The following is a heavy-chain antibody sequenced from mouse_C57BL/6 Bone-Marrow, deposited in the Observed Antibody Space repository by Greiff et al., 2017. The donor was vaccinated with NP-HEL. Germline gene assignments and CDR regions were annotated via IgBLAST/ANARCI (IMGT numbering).Heavy chain of an antibody. CDR1: GYTFTSYW. D-gene: IGHD1-1*01. J-gene: IGHJ3*01. Sequence: VQLQQPGAELVKPGASVKLSCKASGYTFTSYWMHWVKQRPGQGLEWIGMIHPNSGSTNYNEKFKSKATLTIDKSSSTAYMQLSSLTSEDSAVYYCARWGSPAWFAYWGQGTLVTVSA. CDR2: IHPNSGST. CDR3: ARWGSPAWFAY. V-gene: IGHV1-64*01.